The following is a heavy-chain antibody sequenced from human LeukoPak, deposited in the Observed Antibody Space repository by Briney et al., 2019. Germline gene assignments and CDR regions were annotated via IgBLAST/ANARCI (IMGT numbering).Heavy chain of an antibody. CDR2: INPNNGNL. CDR3: ARSDHNSWNAFDI. J-gene: IGHJ3*02. V-gene: IGHV1-8*03. D-gene: IGHD1-26*01. CDR1: GGTFSNYA. Sequence: ASVKVSCKASGGTFSNYAFSWVRQATGQGLEWMGWINPNNGNLGYAQKFQGRVTITRNTPISTAYMELSSLTSEDTAVYYCARSDHNSWNAFDIWGQGTMVTVSS.